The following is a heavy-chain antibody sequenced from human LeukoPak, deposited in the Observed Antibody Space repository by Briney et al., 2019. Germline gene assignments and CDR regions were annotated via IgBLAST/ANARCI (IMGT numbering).Heavy chain of an antibody. Sequence: SQTLSLTCTVSGGSISSGDYYWSWIRQPPGKGLEWFGYIYYSGSTYYNPSLKSRVTISVDTSKNQFSLKLSSVTAADTAVYYCARDSRTPRTGDYYFDYWGQGTLVTVSS. J-gene: IGHJ4*02. CDR3: ARDSRTPRTGDYYFDY. D-gene: IGHD7-27*01. V-gene: IGHV4-30-4*08. CDR2: IYYSGST. CDR1: GGSISSGDYY.